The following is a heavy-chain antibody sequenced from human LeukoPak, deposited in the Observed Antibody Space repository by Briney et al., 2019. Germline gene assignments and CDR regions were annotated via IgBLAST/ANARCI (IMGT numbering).Heavy chain of an antibody. CDR1: GFAFSVYA. CDR3: AKPISGGLAVTADWFHP. D-gene: IGHD6-19*01. J-gene: IGHJ5*01. V-gene: IGHV3-23*01. Sequence: GGSLRLSCAASGFAFSVYAMSWLRQPPGQGLEWVSTINANSGTTSYAASVRGRFTISRDNSKNTLYLQLNTLRADDTATYYCAKPISGGLAVTADWFHPWGQGTLVVVSS. CDR2: INANSGTT.